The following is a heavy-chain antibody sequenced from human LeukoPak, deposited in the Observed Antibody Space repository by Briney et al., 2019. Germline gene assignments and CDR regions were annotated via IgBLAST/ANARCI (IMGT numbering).Heavy chain of an antibody. CDR1: GFTFSSNA. Sequence: GGSLRLSCAASGFTFSSNAMSWVRQAPGKGLEWVSYITGSGGSTLYADSVKGRFTVSRDNSKTTLYLQMNSLRAEETAVYFCAKDFGSRGYTFWGQGTLVTVSS. J-gene: IGHJ4*02. CDR2: ITGSGGST. D-gene: IGHD5-12*01. CDR3: AKDFGSRGYTF. V-gene: IGHV3-23*01.